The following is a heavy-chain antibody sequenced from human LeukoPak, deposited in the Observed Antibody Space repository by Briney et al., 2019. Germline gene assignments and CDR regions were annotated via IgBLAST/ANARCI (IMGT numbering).Heavy chain of an antibody. CDR2: IYHSGST. Sequence: SETLSLTCTVSGYSISSGYYWGWIRQPPGKGLEWIGSIYHSGSTYYNPSLKSRVTISVDTSKNQFSLKLSSVTAADTAVYYCARGRTTVTKDVWGKGTTVTVSS. CDR1: GYSISSGYY. V-gene: IGHV4-38-2*02. J-gene: IGHJ6*04. D-gene: IGHD4-17*01. CDR3: ARGRTTVTKDV.